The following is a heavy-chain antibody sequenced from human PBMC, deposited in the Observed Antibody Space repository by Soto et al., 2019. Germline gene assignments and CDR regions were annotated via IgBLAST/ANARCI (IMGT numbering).Heavy chain of an antibody. CDR2: MNPNSGNT. J-gene: IGHJ6*02. CDR1: GYTFTSYD. Sequence: ASVKVSCKASGYTFTSYDINWVRQATGQGLEWIGWMNPNSGNTNYAQNLQGRVTMTTDTSTSTAYMELRSLRSDDTAVYYCARENWNYDYYYGMDVWGQGTTVTVS. V-gene: IGHV1-18*01. D-gene: IGHD1-1*01. CDR3: ARENWNYDYYYGMDV.